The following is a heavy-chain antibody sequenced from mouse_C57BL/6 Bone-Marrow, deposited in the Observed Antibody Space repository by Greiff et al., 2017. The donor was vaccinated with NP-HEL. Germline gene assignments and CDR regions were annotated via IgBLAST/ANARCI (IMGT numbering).Heavy chain of an antibody. D-gene: IGHD2-3*01. CDR1: GFTFSSYG. V-gene: IGHV5-6*01. J-gene: IGHJ2*01. CDR3: ARLVDGYYPFFDY. CDR2: ISSGGSYT. Sequence: EVKLMESGGDLVKPGGSLKLSCAASGFTFSSYGMSWVRQTPDKRLDWVATISSGGSYTYYPDSVKGRFTISRDNAKNTLYLQMSSLKSEDTAMYYCARLVDGYYPFFDYWGQGTTLTVSS.